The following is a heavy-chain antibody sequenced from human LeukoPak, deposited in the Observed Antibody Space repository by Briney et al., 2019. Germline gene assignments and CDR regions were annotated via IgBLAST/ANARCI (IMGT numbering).Heavy chain of an antibody. CDR3: ARGGLRFYCSGGSCYLNWFDP. CDR2: IIPIFGTA. Sequence: ASVRVSCKASGGTFSSYAISWVRQAPGQGLEWMGGIIPIFGTANYAQKFQGRVTITADESTSTAYMELSSLRSEDTAVYYCARGGLRFYCSGGSCYLNWFDPWGQGTPVTVSS. CDR1: GGTFSSYA. J-gene: IGHJ5*02. D-gene: IGHD2-15*01. V-gene: IGHV1-69*13.